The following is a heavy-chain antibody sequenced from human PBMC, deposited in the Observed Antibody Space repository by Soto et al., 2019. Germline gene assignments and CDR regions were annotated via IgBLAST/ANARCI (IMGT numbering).Heavy chain of an antibody. CDR2: IIPIVDAT. Sequence: QVQLVQSGTEVKKPGSSVKVSCKASGGTFSRHAVSWVRQAPGQGLEWMGAIIPIVDATNDAQKFQDRVTIAADESTSTGYMELRSLRSEVTAVYFCARAPPNDDGDHDAFDIWGQGTMVIVSS. CDR1: GGTFSRHA. CDR3: ARAPPNDDGDHDAFDI. V-gene: IGHV1-69*12. J-gene: IGHJ3*02. D-gene: IGHD4-17*01.